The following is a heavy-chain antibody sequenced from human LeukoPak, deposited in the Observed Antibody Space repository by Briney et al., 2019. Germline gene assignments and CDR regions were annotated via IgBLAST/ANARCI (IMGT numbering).Heavy chain of an antibody. V-gene: IGHV4-4*07. CDR2: IHTSGST. D-gene: IGHD6-6*01. Sequence: SETLSLTCTVSGGSISSYYWSWVRQPAGKGLEWIGRIHTSGSTDYNPSPESRVTMSVHTSKNQFSLNLSSVTAADTAVYYCAREGSMTARPFVSIDYWGQGTLVTVSS. J-gene: IGHJ4*02. CDR3: AREGSMTARPFVSIDY. CDR1: GGSISSYY.